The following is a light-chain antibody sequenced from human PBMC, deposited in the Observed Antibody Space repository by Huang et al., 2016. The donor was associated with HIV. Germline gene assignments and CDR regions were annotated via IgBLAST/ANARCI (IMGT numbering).Light chain of an antibody. CDR3: HQYNNWRT. Sequence: EIMMTQSPATLSVSPGERATLSCRASQSVSSNLAWYQQKPGQAPRLLIYGASTRATGIPARFSGSGSGTEFTLTISSLQSEEFAVYYCHQYNNWRTFGQGTKVEIK. J-gene: IGKJ1*01. CDR1: QSVSSN. CDR2: GAS. V-gene: IGKV3-15*01.